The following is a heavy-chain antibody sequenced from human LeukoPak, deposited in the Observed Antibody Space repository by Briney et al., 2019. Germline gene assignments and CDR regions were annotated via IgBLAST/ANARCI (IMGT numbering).Heavy chain of an antibody. D-gene: IGHD4-23*01. CDR2: IYSGGSI. CDR1: GFTVSSNY. V-gene: IGHV3-53*01. J-gene: IGHJ4*02. CDR3: ARERGNSASFDY. Sequence: GGSLRLSCAASGFTVSSNYMSWVCQAPGKGLEWVSVIYSGGSIYYADSVKGRFTISRDNSKNTLYLQMNSLRAEDTAVYYCARERGNSASFDYWGQGTLVTVSS.